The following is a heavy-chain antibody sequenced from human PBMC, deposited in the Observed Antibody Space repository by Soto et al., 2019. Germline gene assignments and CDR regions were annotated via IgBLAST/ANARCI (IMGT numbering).Heavy chain of an antibody. J-gene: IGHJ4*02. CDR1: GGSIGSSSFF. CDR3: ARWFPLDH. D-gene: IGHD3-22*01. CDR2: INYSGST. Sequence: PSETLSLTCTVSGGSIGSSSFFWGWIRQPPGKGLEWIGSINYSGSTYYNPSLKSRVTISVDTSKNQLSLKVSSVTAADTAVYYCARWFPLDHWGQGTLVTVSS. V-gene: IGHV4-39*01.